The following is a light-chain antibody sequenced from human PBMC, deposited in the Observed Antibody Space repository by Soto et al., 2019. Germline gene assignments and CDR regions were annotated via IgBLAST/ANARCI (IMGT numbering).Light chain of an antibody. V-gene: IGKV3-15*01. CDR2: NVS. Sequence: IGMTQSPATLSVSPGERATLSCTASQSVSTNLAWYQQTPGQAPRVLIYNVSTRATAIPARFSGSGSGTEFTLTISDLQSEDFGVYYCQHYSHWPPRTFGQGTKVDI. J-gene: IGKJ1*01. CDR1: QSVSTN. CDR3: QHYSHWPPRT.